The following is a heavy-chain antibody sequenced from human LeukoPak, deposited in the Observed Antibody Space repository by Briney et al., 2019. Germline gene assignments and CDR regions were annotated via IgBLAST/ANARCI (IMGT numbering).Heavy chain of an antibody. CDR1: GGSVSSYY. D-gene: IGHD3-10*01. CDR2: IYHSGST. CDR3: AREVVLHGYMVRGVKSGLDV. J-gene: IGHJ6*02. Sequence: SETLSLTCTVSGGSVSSYYWSWIRQSPGRGVEWIGYIYHSGSTNYNPSLKSRVTMSVDTSKNQFSLKLTSLTAADSALYYCAREVVLHGYMVRGVKSGLDVWGQGTTVTVSS. V-gene: IGHV4-59*02.